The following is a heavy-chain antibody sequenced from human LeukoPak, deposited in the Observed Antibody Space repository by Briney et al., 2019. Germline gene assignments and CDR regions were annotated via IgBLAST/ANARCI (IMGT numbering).Heavy chain of an antibody. J-gene: IGHJ6*03. CDR3: AKDGLVYCGGDCYSSDYYYYMDV. V-gene: IGHV3-7*01. D-gene: IGHD2-21*01. CDR1: GFTFSSYW. Sequence: PGGSLRLSCAASGFTFSSYWMSWVRQAPGKGLEWVANIKQDGSEKYYVDSVKGRFTISRDNAKNSLYLQMNSLRAEDTAVYYCAKDGLVYCGGDCYSSDYYYYMDVWGKGTTVTVSS. CDR2: IKQDGSEK.